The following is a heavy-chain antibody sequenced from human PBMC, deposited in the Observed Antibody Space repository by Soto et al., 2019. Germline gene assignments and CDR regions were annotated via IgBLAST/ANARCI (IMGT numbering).Heavy chain of an antibody. J-gene: IGHJ5*02. Sequence: GGSLRLSCAASGFTFFNYAMSWVRQAPGKGLKWVSGISGSSGITDYADSVKGRFTISRDNSKNTLYLQMNSLRAEDTAVYYCAKVDGYSSGWYGSRFDPWGQGTLVTVSS. CDR1: GFTFFNYA. D-gene: IGHD6-19*01. CDR2: ISGSSGIT. V-gene: IGHV3-23*01. CDR3: AKVDGYSSGWYGSRFDP.